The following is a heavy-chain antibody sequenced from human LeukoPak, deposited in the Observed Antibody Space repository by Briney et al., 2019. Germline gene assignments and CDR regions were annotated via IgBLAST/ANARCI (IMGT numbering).Heavy chain of an antibody. J-gene: IGHJ4*02. CDR2: MYYGGST. D-gene: IGHD5-24*01. Sequence: PSETLSLTCSVSGGSINGYYWSWIRQPPGRGLEWIGFMYYGGSTNYNPSLKSRVIISVDPSKNQFSLRLSSVAAADTAVYYCARAQGRDGYNEGYYFDYWGQGSLVTVFS. V-gene: IGHV4-59*01. CDR3: ARAQGRDGYNEGYYFDY. CDR1: GGSINGYY.